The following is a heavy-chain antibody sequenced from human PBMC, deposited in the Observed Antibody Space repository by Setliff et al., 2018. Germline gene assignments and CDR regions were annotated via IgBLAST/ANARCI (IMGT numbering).Heavy chain of an antibody. CDR2: IYTSGST. Sequence: SETLSLTCAVYGGSFSGYYWSWIRQPPGKGLEWIGRIYTSGSTNYNPSLKSRITISLDTSKNQFSLKVNSVTAADTAVYYCARGPPGYNPYHWFDPWGQGTLVTVSS. D-gene: IGHD5-12*01. J-gene: IGHJ5*02. V-gene: IGHV4-59*10. CDR3: ARGPPGYNPYHWFDP. CDR1: GGSFSGYY.